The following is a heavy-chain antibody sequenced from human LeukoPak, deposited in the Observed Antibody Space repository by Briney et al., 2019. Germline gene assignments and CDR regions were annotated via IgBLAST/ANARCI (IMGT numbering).Heavy chain of an antibody. CDR2: IGGSNTNT. V-gene: IGHV3-23*01. Sequence: GGSLRLSCATSGLTFSNSGMSWVRQAPGKGLEWVSSIGGSNTNTYYADSVKGRFTISRDNSKSTVSLQMSSLRAEDTAVYYCAKTNPHRTTSFSYIFGPWGQGTLVTVSS. J-gene: IGHJ5*02. CDR3: AKTNPHRTTSFSYIFGP. D-gene: IGHD2/OR15-2a*01. CDR1: GLTFSNSG.